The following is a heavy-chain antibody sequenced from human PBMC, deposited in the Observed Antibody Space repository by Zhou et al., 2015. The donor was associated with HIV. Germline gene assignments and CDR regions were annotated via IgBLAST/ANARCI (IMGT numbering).Heavy chain of an antibody. Sequence: QVQLVQSGAEVKKPGSSVKVSCKASGGIFRSFGISWVRQAPGQGLEWMGWIKTYNGNTKNAQKFQGRVTMTTDTSTSTAYMELRSLRSDDTAVYYCARVMEMATSNDAFDIWGQGTMVTVSS. J-gene: IGHJ3*02. CDR3: ARVMEMATSNDAFDI. CDR2: IKTYNGNT. V-gene: IGHV1-18*01. D-gene: IGHD5-24*01. CDR1: GGIFRSFG.